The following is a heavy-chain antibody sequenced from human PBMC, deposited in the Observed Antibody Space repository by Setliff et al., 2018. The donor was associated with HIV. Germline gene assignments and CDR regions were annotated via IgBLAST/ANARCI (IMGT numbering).Heavy chain of an antibody. D-gene: IGHD3-10*01. CDR2: IYYRGSA. J-gene: IGHJ5*02. CDR1: GGSISTTNYH. Sequence: ASETLSLTCSVSGGSISTTNYHWGGVRQPPGKGLEWIGIIYYRGSAYYDLSLKSRVTLSVDTSKNSFSLNLTSVTAADTAVYFCARARGPPLPVLDLWGQGTLVTVSS. CDR3: ARARGPPLPVLDL. V-gene: IGHV4-39*07.